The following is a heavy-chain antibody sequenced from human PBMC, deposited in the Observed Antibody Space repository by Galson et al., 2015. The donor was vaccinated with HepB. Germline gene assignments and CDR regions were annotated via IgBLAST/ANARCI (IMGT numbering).Heavy chain of an antibody. CDR3: ARYYNGWHNMDV. J-gene: IGHJ6*03. CDR1: GFTFSSYS. V-gene: IGHV3-21*01. Sequence: SLRLSCAASGFTFSSYSMNWVRQAPGKGLEWVSSISSSSSYIYYADSVKGRFTISRDNAKNSLYLQMNSLRAEDTAVYYCARYYNGWHNMDVWGKGTTVTVSS. D-gene: IGHD1-1*01. CDR2: ISSSSSYI.